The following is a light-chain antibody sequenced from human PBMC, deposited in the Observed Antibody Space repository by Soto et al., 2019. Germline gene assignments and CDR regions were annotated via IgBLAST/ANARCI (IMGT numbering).Light chain of an antibody. J-gene: IGLJ2*01. Sequence: QSALTQPASVSGSPGQSITISCTGSSSDIGGYNYVSWYQQHPGKAPKLLIYEVSNRPSGVSNRFSGSKSGNTASLTISGLQTEDEAVYYCTSYTTRTKVFGGGTKLTVL. CDR3: TSYTTRTKV. V-gene: IGLV2-14*01. CDR2: EVS. CDR1: SSDIGGYNY.